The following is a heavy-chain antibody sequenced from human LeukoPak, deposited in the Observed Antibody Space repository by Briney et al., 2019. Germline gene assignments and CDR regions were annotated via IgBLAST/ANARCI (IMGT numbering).Heavy chain of an antibody. D-gene: IGHD6-6*01. V-gene: IGHV4-39*07. CDR3: ARESTYSSSSSFDY. J-gene: IGHJ4*02. CDR1: GGSISSSRYY. Sequence: PSETLSLTCAVSGGSISSSRYYWGWIRQPPGEGLEWIGSIYYSGSTYYNPSLKSRVTISVDTSKNQFSLKLSSVTAADTAVYYCARESTYSSSSSFDYWGQGTLVTVSS. CDR2: IYYSGST.